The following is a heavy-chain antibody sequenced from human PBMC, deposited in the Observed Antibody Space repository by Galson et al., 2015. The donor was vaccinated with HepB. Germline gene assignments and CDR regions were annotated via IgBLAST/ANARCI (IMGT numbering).Heavy chain of an antibody. D-gene: IGHD3-9*01. CDR3: ARERYFDWLGTGVQTDAFDI. Sequence: CAISGDSVSSNSAAWNWIRQSPSRGLEWLGRTYYRSKWYNDYAVSVKGRITINPDTSKNQFSLQLNSVTPEDTAVYYCARERYFDWLGTGVQTDAFDIWGQGTMVTVSS. CDR2: TYYRSKWYN. CDR1: GDSVSSNSAA. V-gene: IGHV6-1*01. J-gene: IGHJ3*02.